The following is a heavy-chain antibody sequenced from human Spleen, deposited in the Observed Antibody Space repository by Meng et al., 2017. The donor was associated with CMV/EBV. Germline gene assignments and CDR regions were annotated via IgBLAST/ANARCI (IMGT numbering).Heavy chain of an antibody. D-gene: IGHD2-15*01. Sequence: EVQLVESGGGMVKPGGSLRLSCDASGFTFSSYSMNWVRQAPGKGLEWVSSISSSSSYIYYADSVKGRFTISRDNAKNSLYLQMNSLRAEDTAVYYCARERVYCSGGSCYYYFDYWGQGTLVTVSS. V-gene: IGHV3-21*01. CDR3: ARERVYCSGGSCYYYFDY. CDR1: GFTFSSYS. CDR2: ISSSSSYI. J-gene: IGHJ4*02.